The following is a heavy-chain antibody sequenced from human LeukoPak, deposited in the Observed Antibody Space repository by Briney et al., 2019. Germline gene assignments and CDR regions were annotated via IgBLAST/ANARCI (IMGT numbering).Heavy chain of an antibody. CDR3: ARGRYEISAAMDV. CDR1: GFMVSSNY. V-gene: IGHV3-53*01. Sequence: PGGSLRLSCAASGFMVSSNYMNWVRQAPGKGLEWVSVIYSGGSTNYADSVRGRFTISRDNSKNTLYLQMNSLRDEDTAVYYCARGRYEISAAMDVWGQGTTVTVSS. D-gene: IGHD5-12*01. CDR2: IYSGGST. J-gene: IGHJ6*02.